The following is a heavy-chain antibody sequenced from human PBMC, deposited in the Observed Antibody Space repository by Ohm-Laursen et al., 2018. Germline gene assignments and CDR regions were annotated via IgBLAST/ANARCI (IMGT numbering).Heavy chain of an antibody. CDR3: ARGIAATGTSHFDY. J-gene: IGHJ4*02. D-gene: IGHD6-25*01. V-gene: IGHV3-48*01. CDR2: ILSSSSTI. Sequence: GSLRLSCTASGFTFTNAWMNWVRQAPGKGLEWISYILSSSSTIYYADSVKGRFTISRDNAKNSLYLQMNSLRAEDTAVYYCARGIAATGTSHFDYWGQGTLVTVFS. CDR1: GFTFTNAW.